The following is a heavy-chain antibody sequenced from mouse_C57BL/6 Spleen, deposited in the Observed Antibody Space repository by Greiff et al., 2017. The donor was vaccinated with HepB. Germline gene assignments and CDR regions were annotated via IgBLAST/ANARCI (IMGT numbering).Heavy chain of an antibody. V-gene: IGHV1-53*01. D-gene: IGHD2-2*01. CDR3: ATLWLRDYYAMDY. J-gene: IGHJ4*01. CDR1: GYTFTSYW. Sequence: VQLQQSGTELVKPGASVKLSCKASGYTFTSYWMHWVKQRPGQGLEWIGNINPSNGGTNYNEKFKSKATLTVDKSSSTAYMQLSSLTSEDSAVYYCATLWLRDYYAMDYWGQGTSVTVSS. CDR2: INPSNGGT.